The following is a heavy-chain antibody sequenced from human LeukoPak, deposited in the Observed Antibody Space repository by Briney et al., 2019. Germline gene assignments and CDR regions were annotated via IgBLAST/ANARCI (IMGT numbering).Heavy chain of an antibody. CDR2: ISSSSSYI. Sequence: GGSLRLFCAASGFTFSSYSMNWVRQAPGKGLEWVSSISSSSSYIYYADSVKGRFTISRDSSKNTLFLQMNRLRPEDAAVYYCAKAPVTTCRGAFCYPFDYWGLGTLVTVSS. V-gene: IGHV3-21*04. J-gene: IGHJ4*02. CDR3: AKAPVTTCRGAFCYPFDY. D-gene: IGHD2-15*01. CDR1: GFTFSSYS.